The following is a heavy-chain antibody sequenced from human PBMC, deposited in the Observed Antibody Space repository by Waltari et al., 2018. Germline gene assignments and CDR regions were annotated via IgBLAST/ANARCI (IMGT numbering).Heavy chain of an antibody. J-gene: IGHJ3*02. CDR2: IYSSGTT. CDR3: ARDRYCSGGSCYGGGGAFDI. V-gene: IGHV4-59*01. D-gene: IGHD2-15*01. Sequence: QVQLQESGPGLVKPSETLSLTCTVSGGSISSYYWSWIRQPPGKGLEWIGYIYSSGTTNNNPTLKSRVTISVDTSKNQFSLKLSSVTAADTAMYYCARDRYCSGGSCYGGGGAFDIWGQGTMVTVSS. CDR1: GGSISSYY.